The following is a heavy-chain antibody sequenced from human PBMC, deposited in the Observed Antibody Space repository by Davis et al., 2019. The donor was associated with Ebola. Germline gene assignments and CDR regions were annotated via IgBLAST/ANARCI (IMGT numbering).Heavy chain of an antibody. D-gene: IGHD5-12*01. CDR2: IKQDGSEK. J-gene: IGHJ6*02. Sequence: GESLKISRAASGFTFSSYWMSWVRQAPGKGLEWVANIKQDGSEKYYVDSVKGRFTISRDNAKNSLFMQMNSLRAEETAVYYCVSGDGRGSSYDMDVWGQGTTVTVSS. V-gene: IGHV3-7*03. CDR3: VSGDGRGSSYDMDV. CDR1: GFTFSSYW.